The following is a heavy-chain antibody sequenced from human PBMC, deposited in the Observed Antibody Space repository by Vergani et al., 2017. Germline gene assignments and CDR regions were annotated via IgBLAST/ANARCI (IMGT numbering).Heavy chain of an antibody. V-gene: IGHV4-39*07. CDR3: AREAIKRYYYYGMDV. CDR2: IYYSGST. Sequence: QLQLQESGPGLVKPSETLSLTCTVSGGSISSSSYYWGWIRQPPGKGLEWIGSIYYSGSTNYNPSLKSRVTISVDTSKNQFSLKLSSVTAADTAVYYCAREAIKRYYYYGMDVWGQGTTVTVSS. J-gene: IGHJ6*02. CDR1: GGSISSSSYY. D-gene: IGHD2-2*02.